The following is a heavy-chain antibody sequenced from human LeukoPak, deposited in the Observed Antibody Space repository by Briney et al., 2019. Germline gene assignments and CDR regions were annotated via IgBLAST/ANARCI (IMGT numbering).Heavy chain of an antibody. CDR2: IKQDGSEK. CDR1: GFTFSSYW. CDR3: ARDGTAAGLYFDL. V-gene: IGHV3-7*01. D-gene: IGHD6-13*01. Sequence: PGGSLRLSRAVSGFTFSSYWMNWVRQAPGKGLEWVASIKQDGSEKSYVDSVKGRFTISRDNTKNSLYLQMSSLRAEDTAVYYCARDGTAAGLYFDLWGQGTLVTVSS. J-gene: IGHJ4*01.